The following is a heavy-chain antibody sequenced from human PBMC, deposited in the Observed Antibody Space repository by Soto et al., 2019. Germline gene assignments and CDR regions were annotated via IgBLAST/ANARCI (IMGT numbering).Heavy chain of an antibody. D-gene: IGHD1-7*01. Sequence: PSETLSLTCTVSGGSISSSSYYWGWIRQPPGKGLEWIGSMFHSGYTYYNPSLKSRVTISVDTSKNQFSLKLSSVTAADTAVYYCARLPTGTTDLSWFDPWGQGPRSPSPQ. CDR2: MFHSGYT. CDR3: ARLPTGTTDLSWFDP. CDR1: GGSISSSSYY. J-gene: IGHJ5*02. V-gene: IGHV4-39*01.